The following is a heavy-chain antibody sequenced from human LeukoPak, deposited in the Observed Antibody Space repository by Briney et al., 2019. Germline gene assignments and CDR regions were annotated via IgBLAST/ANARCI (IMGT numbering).Heavy chain of an antibody. CDR2: IYSGGST. V-gene: IGHV3-66*01. Sequence: GGSLRLSCAASGFIVSSNYMSWVRQAPGKGLEWVSVIYSGGSTYYADSVKGRFTISRDNSKNTLYLQMNSLRAEDTAVYYCARGQEMAAGVYFDYWGQGTLVTVSS. J-gene: IGHJ4*02. D-gene: IGHD5-24*01. CDR3: ARGQEMAAGVYFDY. CDR1: GFIVSSNY.